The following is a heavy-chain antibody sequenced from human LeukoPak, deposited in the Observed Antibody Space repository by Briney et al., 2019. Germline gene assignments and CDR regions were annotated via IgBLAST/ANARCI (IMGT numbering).Heavy chain of an antibody. J-gene: IGHJ6*02. CDR3: ARESWSPPYYYFGLDV. CDR1: GGTFSNDA. V-gene: IGHV1-69*13. Sequence: GASVKVSCTASGGTFSNDAISWMRQAPGQGLEWMGGIIPIFGSTNYAQNFKGRVTITADESMNTTYMEVSSLRSEDTAVYYCARESWSPPYYYFGLDVWGQGTTVTVSS. CDR2: IIPIFGST. D-gene: IGHD2-8*02.